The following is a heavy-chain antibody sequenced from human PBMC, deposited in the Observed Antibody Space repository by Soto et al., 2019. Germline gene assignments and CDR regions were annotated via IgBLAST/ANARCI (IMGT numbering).Heavy chain of an antibody. CDR2: ISAHNSNT. V-gene: IGHV1-18*01. CDR3: ARGRYGDY. CDR1: GYAFTTYG. Sequence: QVHLVQSGAEVKKPGASVKVSCKGSGYAFTTYGITWVRQAPGQGLEWMGRISAHNSNTNYAQKLQGRVTVTRDTSTSTAYMELRSLRSDDTAVYYCARGRYGDYWGQGALVTVSS. D-gene: IGHD1-1*01. J-gene: IGHJ4*02.